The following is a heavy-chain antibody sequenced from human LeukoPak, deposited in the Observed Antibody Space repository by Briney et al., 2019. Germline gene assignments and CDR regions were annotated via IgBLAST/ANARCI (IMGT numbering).Heavy chain of an antibody. CDR3: ANSIAAAGF. V-gene: IGHV3-30*18. D-gene: IGHD6-13*01. Sequence: GRSLRLSCAASGFTFSSYGMHWVRQAPGKGLEWVAVISYDGSNKYYADSVKGRFTISRDNSKNTLYLQMNSLRAEDTAVYYCANSIAAAGFWGQGTLVTVSS. J-gene: IGHJ4*02. CDR1: GFTFSSYG. CDR2: ISYDGSNK.